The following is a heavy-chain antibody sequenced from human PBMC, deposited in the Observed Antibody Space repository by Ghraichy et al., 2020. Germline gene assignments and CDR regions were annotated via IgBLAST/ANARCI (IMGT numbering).Heavy chain of an antibody. CDR2: IYSGGGT. J-gene: IGHJ4*02. V-gene: IGHV3-66*01. D-gene: IGHD4-17*01. CDR3: ARDLYGALRPN. Sequence: GGSLRLSCAASGFTVSSNYMSWVRQAPGKGLEWVSVIYSGGGTNYADSVKDRFIISRDNSKNTLYLQMNSLRAEDTAVYYCARDLYGALRPNWGQGTLVTVSS. CDR1: GFTVSSNY.